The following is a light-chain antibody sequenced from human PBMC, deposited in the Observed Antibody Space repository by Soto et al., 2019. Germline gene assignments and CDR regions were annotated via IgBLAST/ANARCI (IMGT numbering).Light chain of an antibody. CDR3: SSYITTSSRL. V-gene: IGLV2-14*01. CDR2: AVT. J-gene: IGLJ1*01. CDR1: SGSVGTFNF. Sequence: QSVLTQPPFVSGSPGQSITISCSGTSGSVGTFNFVSWYQQHPGKAPRLMIYAVTDRPSGVSSRFSGSKSGNTAYLTISGLQAEDEADYYCSSYITTSSRLFGTGTKVT.